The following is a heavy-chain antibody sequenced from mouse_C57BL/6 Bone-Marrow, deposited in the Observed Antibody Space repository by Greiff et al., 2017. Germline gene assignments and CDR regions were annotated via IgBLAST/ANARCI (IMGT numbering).Heavy chain of an antibody. CDR1: GFTFTSYG. CDR3: ARWCGSYIGNDIDY. CDR2: IDPGGGNT. V-gene: IGHV1-81*01. D-gene: IGHD2-12*01. Sequence: VQLQQSGAELVRPGASVKLSCKASGFTFTSYGISWVKQRTVQGLEWIGEIDPGGGNTYYNEKFKGKATMTADKSSSTAYMQLRSLTSEDSAVYYCARWCGSYIGNDIDYWGQGPSVTVSS. J-gene: IGHJ4*01.